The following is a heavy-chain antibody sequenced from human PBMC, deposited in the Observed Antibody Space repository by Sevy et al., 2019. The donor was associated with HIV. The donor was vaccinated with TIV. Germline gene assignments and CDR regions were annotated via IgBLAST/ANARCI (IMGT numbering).Heavy chain of an antibody. J-gene: IGHJ3*02. Sequence: SETLSLTCAVYGGSFSGYYWSWIRQPPGKGLEWIGEINHSGSTNYNPSLKSRVTISGDTSKNQCSLELSSVTAADTAVYYCARHCSGTSCSHAFDIWGQGTMVTVSS. V-gene: IGHV4-34*01. D-gene: IGHD2-2*01. CDR1: GGSFSGYY. CDR3: ARHCSGTSCSHAFDI. CDR2: INHSGST.